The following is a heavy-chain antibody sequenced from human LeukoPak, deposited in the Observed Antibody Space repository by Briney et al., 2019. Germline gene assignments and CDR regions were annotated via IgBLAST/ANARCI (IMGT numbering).Heavy chain of an antibody. Sequence: PGGSLRLSCAASGFTFSSYWMHWVRQAPGKGLVWVSCINSDGSSTGYADSVKGRFTISRDNAENTLFLQMNSPRADDTAVYYCARLTVAVVTPSVVSDLWGRGTLITVSS. D-gene: IGHD4-23*01. CDR3: ARLTVAVVTPSVVSDL. J-gene: IGHJ2*01. V-gene: IGHV3-74*01. CDR1: GFTFSSYW. CDR2: INSDGSST.